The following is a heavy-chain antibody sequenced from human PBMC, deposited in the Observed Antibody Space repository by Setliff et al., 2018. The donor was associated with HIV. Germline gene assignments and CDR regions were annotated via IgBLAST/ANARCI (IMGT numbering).Heavy chain of an antibody. CDR3: ARGPLYGYDRGYFDY. J-gene: IGHJ4*03. Sequence: SVKVSCKASGGTFNTYGMNWVRQAPGQGPEWMGGIIPIAKSPNYAQKFQDRVTITADESTRTAYMELSNLRSEDTALYYCARGPLYGYDRGYFDYWVPETLLVTVSS. D-gene: IGHD5-12*01. CDR1: GGTFNTYG. V-gene: IGHV1-69*13. CDR2: IIPIAKSP.